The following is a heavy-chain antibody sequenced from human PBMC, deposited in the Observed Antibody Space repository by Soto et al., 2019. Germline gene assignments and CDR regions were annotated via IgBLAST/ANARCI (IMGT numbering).Heavy chain of an antibody. V-gene: IGHV1-18*04. Sequence: QVQLVQSGGEVKKPGASVNISCKATGYTFISYSITWVRQAPGQGLGWMGWISTYNGNTKYAQSLQGRVTLTRDTATNTDFMEIRGLRSDDTAIYYCAREGAHSTGWYDYFDQWGQGTLVAVSS. CDR2: ISTYNGNT. CDR3: AREGAHSTGWYDYFDQ. D-gene: IGHD6-13*01. J-gene: IGHJ4*02. CDR1: GYTFISYS.